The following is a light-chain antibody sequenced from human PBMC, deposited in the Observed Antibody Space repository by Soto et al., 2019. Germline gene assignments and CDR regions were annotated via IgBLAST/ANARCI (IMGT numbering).Light chain of an antibody. CDR1: QTVTSSY. CDR2: GAS. CDR3: HQYGSSPLT. Sequence: EIVLTQSPGTPPLSPGERATLTCSASQTVTSSYLAWYQQKPGQAPRLLMYGASSRATGIPDRFSGSGSGTDFTLTISRLEPEDFAVYYCHQYGSSPLTFGPGTKVYIK. J-gene: IGKJ3*01. V-gene: IGKV3-20*01.